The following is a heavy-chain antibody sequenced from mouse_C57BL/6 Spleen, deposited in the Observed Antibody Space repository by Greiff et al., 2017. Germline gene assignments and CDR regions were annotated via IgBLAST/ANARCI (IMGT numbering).Heavy chain of an antibody. D-gene: IGHD1-1*01. CDR1: GYTFTSYG. CDR3: ARDYGSRDSYYFDY. J-gene: IGHJ2*01. V-gene: IGHV1-81*01. CDR2: IYPRSGNT. Sequence: QVQLQQSGAELARPGASVKLSCKASGYTFTSYGISWVKQRTGQGLEWIGEIYPRSGNTYYNEKFKGKATLTADKSSSTAYMELRSLTSEDSAVYFCARDYGSRDSYYFDYWGQGTTLTVSS.